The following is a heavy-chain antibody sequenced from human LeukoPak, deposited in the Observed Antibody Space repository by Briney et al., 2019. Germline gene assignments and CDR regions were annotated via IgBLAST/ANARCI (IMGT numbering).Heavy chain of an antibody. D-gene: IGHD6-13*01. V-gene: IGHV3-21*01. CDR2: ISSSSSYI. Sequence: GGSLRLSCAASGFTFSSYSMNWVRQAPGKGLEWVSSISSSSSYIYYADSVKGRFTISRDNAKNSLCLQMNSLRAEDTAVYYCAREGIAAADNWGQGTLVTVSS. J-gene: IGHJ4*02. CDR3: AREGIAAADN. CDR1: GFTFSSYS.